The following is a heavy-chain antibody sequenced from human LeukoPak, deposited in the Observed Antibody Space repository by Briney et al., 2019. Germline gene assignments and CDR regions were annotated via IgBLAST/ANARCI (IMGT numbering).Heavy chain of an antibody. D-gene: IGHD5-18*01. CDR3: ARDLYSYGRFDY. V-gene: IGHV3-23*01. Sequence: GGSLRLSCAASGFTFSSYAMSWVRQAPGKGLEWVSAIGGSGGSTYYADSVKGRFTISRDNSKNTLYLQVNSLRDEDTAVYYCARDLYSYGRFDYWGQGTLVTISS. CDR2: IGGSGGST. CDR1: GFTFSSYA. J-gene: IGHJ4*02.